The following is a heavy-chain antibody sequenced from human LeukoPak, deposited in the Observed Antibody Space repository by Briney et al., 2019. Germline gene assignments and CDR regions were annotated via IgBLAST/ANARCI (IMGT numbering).Heavy chain of an antibody. CDR2: IYHSGST. Sequence: SETLSLTCTVSGYSISSGYYWGWIRQPPGKGLEWIGSIYHSGSTYYNPSLKSRVSISVDTSKNQFSLKLNSVTAADTAVYYCARVWGVTDFYDSRGAFDIWGQGTMVTVSS. J-gene: IGHJ3*02. D-gene: IGHD3-22*01. CDR3: ARVWGVTDFYDSRGAFDI. CDR1: GYSISSGYY. V-gene: IGHV4-38-2*02.